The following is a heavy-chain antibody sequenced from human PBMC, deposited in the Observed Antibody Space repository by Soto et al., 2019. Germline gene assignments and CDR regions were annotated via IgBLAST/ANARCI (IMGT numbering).Heavy chain of an antibody. V-gene: IGHV1-18*01. Sequence: ASVKVSCKASGYTFTSYGISWVRQAPGQGLEWMGWISAYNGNTNYAQKLQGRVTMTTDTSTSTAYMELRSLRSDDTAVYYCAVGIAAAGTPPRYYYYYGMDVWGQGTTVTVSS. J-gene: IGHJ6*02. CDR3: AVGIAAAGTPPRYYYYYGMDV. D-gene: IGHD6-13*01. CDR1: GYTFTSYG. CDR2: ISAYNGNT.